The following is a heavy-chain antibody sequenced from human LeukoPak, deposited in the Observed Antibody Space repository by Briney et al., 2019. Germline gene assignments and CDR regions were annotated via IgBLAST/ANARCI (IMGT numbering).Heavy chain of an antibody. CDR3: ARDPTPRITIFGVVPSLGY. CDR2: IIPIFGTA. D-gene: IGHD3-3*01. Sequence: SVKVSCKASGGTFSSYAISWVRRAPGQGLEWMGGIIPIFGTANYAQKFQGRVTITADESTSTAYMELSSLRSEDTAVYYCARDPTPRITIFGVVPSLGYWGQGTLVTVSS. J-gene: IGHJ4*02. CDR1: GGTFSSYA. V-gene: IGHV1-69*01.